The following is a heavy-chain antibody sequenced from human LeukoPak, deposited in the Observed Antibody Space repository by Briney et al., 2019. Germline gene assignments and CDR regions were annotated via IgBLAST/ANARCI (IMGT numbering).Heavy chain of an antibody. CDR2: INPNSGGT. V-gene: IGHV1-2*02. Sequence: GASVKVSCKASGYTFTGYYMHWVRQAPGQGLEWMGWINPNSGGTNYAQKFQGRGTMTRDTSISTAYMELSRLRSDDTAVYYCARPKYGGNSLRIDYWGQGNLVTVSS. J-gene: IGHJ4*02. D-gene: IGHD4-23*01. CDR3: ARPKYGGNSLRIDY. CDR1: GYTFTGYY.